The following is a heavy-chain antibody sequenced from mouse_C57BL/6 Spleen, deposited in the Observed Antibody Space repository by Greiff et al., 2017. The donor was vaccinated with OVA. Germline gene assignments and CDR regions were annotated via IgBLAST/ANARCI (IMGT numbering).Heavy chain of an antibody. Sequence: QVQLQQPGAELVKPGASVKLSCKASGYTFTSYWMHWVKQRPGRGLEWIGRIDPNSGGTKYNETFKSKATLTVAKPSSTAYMQLSILTSEDSAVYTCERGYGSSYWYFDVWGTGTTVTVSS. D-gene: IGHD1-1*01. CDR3: ERGYGSSYWYFDV. CDR2: IDPNSGGT. J-gene: IGHJ1*03. CDR1: GYTFTSYW. V-gene: IGHV1-72*01.